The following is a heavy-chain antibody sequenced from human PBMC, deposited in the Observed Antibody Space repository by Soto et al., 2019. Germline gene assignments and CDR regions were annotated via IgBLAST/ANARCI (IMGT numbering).Heavy chain of an antibody. Sequence: PGGSLRLSCAASGFTFSSYAMHWVRQTPGKGLEWVSGISWNSGSIGYADSVKGRFTISRDNAKNSLYLQMNSLRAEDTALYYCAKGTSYMDVWGKGTTVTVSS. V-gene: IGHV3-9*01. CDR2: ISWNSGSI. CDR3: AKGTSYMDV. CDR1: GFTFSSYA. D-gene: IGHD1-7*01. J-gene: IGHJ6*03.